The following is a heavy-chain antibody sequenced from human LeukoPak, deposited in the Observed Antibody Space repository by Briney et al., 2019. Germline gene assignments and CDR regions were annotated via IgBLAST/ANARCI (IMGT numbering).Heavy chain of an antibody. Sequence: ASVKVSCKASGYTFTSYYMHWVRQAPGQGLEWMGIINPSGGSTSYAQKFQGRVTMTRDTSTSTVYMELSSLRSEDTAVYYCARVHLPRDPIITMVRGVMEALDYWGQGTLVTVSS. CDR1: GYTFTSYY. CDR3: ARVHLPRDPIITMVRGVMEALDY. D-gene: IGHD3-10*01. J-gene: IGHJ4*02. V-gene: IGHV1-46*01. CDR2: INPSGGST.